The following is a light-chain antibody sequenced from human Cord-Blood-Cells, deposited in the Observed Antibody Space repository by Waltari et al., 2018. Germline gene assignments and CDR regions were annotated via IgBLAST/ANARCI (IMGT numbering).Light chain of an antibody. CDR1: SSDVGGYNY. V-gene: IGLV2-14*01. Sequence: QSALTQPASVSGSPGQAITISCTGTSSDVGGYNYVSWYQQHPGKAPKPMIYDVSKRPSGVSNRFSGSKSGNTASLPISGLQAEDEADYYCSSYTRSSTYVFGTGTKVTVL. CDR2: DVS. CDR3: SSYTRSSTYV. J-gene: IGLJ1*01.